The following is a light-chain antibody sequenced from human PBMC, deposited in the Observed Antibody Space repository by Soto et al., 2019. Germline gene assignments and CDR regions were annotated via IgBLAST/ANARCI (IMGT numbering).Light chain of an antibody. J-gene: IGKJ2*01. V-gene: IGKV3-20*01. CDR1: QSVSSSY. Sequence: EIVLTQSPGTLSLSPGERATLSCRASQSVSSSYLAWYQQKPGQAPRLLIYGASSRATGIPDRFSGSGSGTDFTLTISRLEPEDFAVYYCQQYGRSPYTFGQGNKLEIK. CDR2: GAS. CDR3: QQYGRSPYT.